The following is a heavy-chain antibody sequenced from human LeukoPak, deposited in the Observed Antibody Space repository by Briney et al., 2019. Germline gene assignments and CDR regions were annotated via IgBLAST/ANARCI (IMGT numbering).Heavy chain of an antibody. Sequence: PGRSLRLSCAASGFTFSSYAMHWVRQAPGKGLEWVAAISYDGSNKYYADSVKGRFTISRDNSKNTLYLQMNSLRAEDTAVYYCAREEWEAFDYWGQGTLVTVSS. J-gene: IGHJ4*02. CDR2: ISYDGSNK. CDR3: AREEWEAFDY. CDR1: GFTFSSYA. D-gene: IGHD1-26*01. V-gene: IGHV3-30*04.